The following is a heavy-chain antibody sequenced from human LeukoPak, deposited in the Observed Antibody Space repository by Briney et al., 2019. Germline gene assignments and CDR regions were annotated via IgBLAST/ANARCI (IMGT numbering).Heavy chain of an antibody. CDR2: MNPNSGNT. J-gene: IGHJ4*02. Sequence: ASVKVSCKASGYTFTSYDINWVRQATGQGLEWMGWMNPNSGNTGYAQKFQGRVTMTRNTSISTAYMELSSLRSEDTAVHYCARGGYSTPSYYFDYWGQGTLVTVSS. CDR1: GYTFTSYD. V-gene: IGHV1-8*01. CDR3: ARGGYSTPSYYFDY. D-gene: IGHD3-22*01.